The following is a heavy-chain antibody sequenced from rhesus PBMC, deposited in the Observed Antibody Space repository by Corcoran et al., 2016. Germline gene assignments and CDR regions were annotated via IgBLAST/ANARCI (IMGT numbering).Heavy chain of an antibody. CDR3: ARDDV. CDR2: SSSDGSST. CDR1: GSTFSSYW. J-gene: IGHJ5-1*01. Sequence: EVQLVESGGGLVQPGGSLRLSWAASGSTFSSYWMYWVRQAPGKGLEWVSRSSSDGSSTSYADSVKGRFTISRENAKKSLYLQMNSLRAEDTAVYYCARDDVWGPGVLVTVSS. V-gene: IGHV3-119*01.